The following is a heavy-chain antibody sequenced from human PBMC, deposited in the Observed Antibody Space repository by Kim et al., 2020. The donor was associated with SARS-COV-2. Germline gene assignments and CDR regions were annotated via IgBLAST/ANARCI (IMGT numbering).Heavy chain of an antibody. J-gene: IGHJ4*02. V-gene: IGHV3-30*01. D-gene: IGHD3-16*01. CDR2: SNK. CDR3: ANAKFGFDY. Sequence: SNKYYAESVKGRFTISRDNSKNTLYLQMNSLRAEDTAVYYCANAKFGFDYWGQGTLVTVSS.